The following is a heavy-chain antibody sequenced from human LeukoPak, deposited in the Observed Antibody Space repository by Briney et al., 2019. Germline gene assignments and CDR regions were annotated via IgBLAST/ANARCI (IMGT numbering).Heavy chain of an antibody. CDR3: AGGSRYQLHLDY. Sequence: GGSLRLSCAASGFTFSSYAMSWVRQAPGKGLEWVSAISGGGGSTYYADSVKGRFTISRDNSKNTLYLQMNSLRAEDTAVYYCAGGSRYQLHLDYWGQGTLVTVSS. D-gene: IGHD2-2*01. CDR1: GFTFSSYA. CDR2: ISGGGGST. J-gene: IGHJ4*02. V-gene: IGHV3-23*01.